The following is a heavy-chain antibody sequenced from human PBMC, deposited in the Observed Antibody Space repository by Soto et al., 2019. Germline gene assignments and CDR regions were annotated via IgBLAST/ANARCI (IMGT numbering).Heavy chain of an antibody. V-gene: IGHV4-31*03. J-gene: IGHJ6*02. D-gene: IGHD3-10*01. CDR3: ARDLRFRGFYGMDV. CDR1: GGSISSGGYY. Sequence: SETLSLTCTVSGGSISSGGYYWSWIRQHPGKGLEWIGYIYYSGSTYYNPSLKSRVTISVDTSKNQFSLKLSSETTADTDVNYCARDLRFRGFYGMDVWGQGTTVTVSS. CDR2: IYYSGST.